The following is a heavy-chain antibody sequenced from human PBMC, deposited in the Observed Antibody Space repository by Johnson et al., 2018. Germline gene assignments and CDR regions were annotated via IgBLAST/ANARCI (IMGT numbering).Heavy chain of an antibody. J-gene: IGHJ6*03. D-gene: IGHD5-18*01. CDR3: ARQVDTALVGYYYMDL. V-gene: IGHV5-51*04. CDR2: IYPGDSDT. CDR1: GYSFTSYW. Sequence: VQLVQSGAEVKKPGESVKISCQGSGYSFTSYWIGWVRQMPGKGLEWMGIIYPGDSDTRDSPSFQGQVTTPADKPINTAHLQWSSLRASDTAMYYCARQVDTALVGYYYMDLWGNGTTVTVSS.